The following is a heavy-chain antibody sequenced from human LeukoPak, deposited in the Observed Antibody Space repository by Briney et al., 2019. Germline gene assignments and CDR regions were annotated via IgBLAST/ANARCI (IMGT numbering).Heavy chain of an antibody. Sequence: GGSLRLSCAASGFTFSTYAMSWVRQAPGKGLEWVSAISGSGGSTYYADSVKGRFTISRDNSKNTLYLQMNSLRAEDTAVYYCAKDGLSRGYSGYDWLVYWGLGTLVTVSS. CDR3: AKDGLSRGYSGYDWLVY. CDR2: ISGSGGST. V-gene: IGHV3-23*01. D-gene: IGHD5-12*01. CDR1: GFTFSTYA. J-gene: IGHJ4*02.